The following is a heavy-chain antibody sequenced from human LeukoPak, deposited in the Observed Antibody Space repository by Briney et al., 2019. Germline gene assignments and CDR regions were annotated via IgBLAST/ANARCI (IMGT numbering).Heavy chain of an antibody. CDR1: GYTFTDYH. D-gene: IGHD5-18*01. Sequence: ASVKVSCKAAGYTFTDYHLHWVRQAPGQGLEWMGWINPYSGGISYAQKFQGRVTMTRDTSTSTAYMELSRLISDDTAVYYCARDSGHIFGLIDNCGQGTLVAVSS. CDR3: ARDSGHIFGLIDN. J-gene: IGHJ4*02. V-gene: IGHV1-2*02. CDR2: INPYSGGI.